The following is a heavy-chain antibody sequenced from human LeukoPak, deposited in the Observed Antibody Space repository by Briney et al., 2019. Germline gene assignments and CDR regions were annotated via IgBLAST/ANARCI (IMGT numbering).Heavy chain of an antibody. CDR1: GGSISSYY. D-gene: IGHD6-13*01. J-gene: IGHJ4*02. V-gene: IGHV4-4*08. CDR3: AREGYTSSWYSGYYYFDY. CDR2: INTSGST. Sequence: SETLSLTCTVSGGSISSYYWSWIRQPPGKGLEWIGRINTSGSTNYNPSLKSRVTISVDTSKNQFSLKLSSVTAADTAVFYCAREGYTSSWYSGYYYFDYWGQGTLVTVSS.